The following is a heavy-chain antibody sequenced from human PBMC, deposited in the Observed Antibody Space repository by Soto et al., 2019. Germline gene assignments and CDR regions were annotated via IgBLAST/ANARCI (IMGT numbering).Heavy chain of an antibody. Sequence: SETLSLTCTVSGGSISSYYWSWIRQPPGKGLEWIGSIYYSGSTNYNPSLKSRVTISVDTSKNQFSLKLNSVTAADTAVYYCASRHSSPYFDYWGQGTLVTVSS. D-gene: IGHD6-13*01. CDR2: IYYSGST. J-gene: IGHJ4*02. V-gene: IGHV4-59*08. CDR3: ASRHSSPYFDY. CDR1: GGSISSYY.